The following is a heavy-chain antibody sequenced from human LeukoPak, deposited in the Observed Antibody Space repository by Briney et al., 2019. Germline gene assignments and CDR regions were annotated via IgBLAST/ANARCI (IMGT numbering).Heavy chain of an antibody. CDR3: AREPNVLRFSYYYYMDV. CDR1: GGSISSGSYY. CDR2: IYTSGST. V-gene: IGHV4-61*02. D-gene: IGHD3-3*01. Sequence: PSETLSLTCTVSGGSISSGSYYWSWIRQPAGKGLEWIGRIYTSGSTNYNPSLKSRVTISVDTSKNQFSLKLSSVTAADTAVYYCAREPNVLRFSYYYYMDVWGKGTTVTVSS. J-gene: IGHJ6*03.